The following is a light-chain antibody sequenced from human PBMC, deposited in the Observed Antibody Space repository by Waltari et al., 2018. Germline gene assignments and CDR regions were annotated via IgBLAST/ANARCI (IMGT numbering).Light chain of an antibody. V-gene: IGKV1-39*01. CDR3: QQSYSTLT. J-gene: IGKJ4*01. Sequence: DIQMTQSPSSLSASVGDRVTITFLASQSIRSYLNWYQQKPGKAPKLLIYAASSLQSGVPSRFSGSGSGTDFTLTISSLQPEDFATYYCQQSYSTLTFGGGTKVEIK. CDR1: QSIRSY. CDR2: AAS.